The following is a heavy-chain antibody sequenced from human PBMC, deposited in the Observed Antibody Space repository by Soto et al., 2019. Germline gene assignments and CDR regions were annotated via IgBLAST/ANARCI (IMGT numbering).Heavy chain of an antibody. V-gene: IGHV5-51*01. CDR2: IYPGDSDT. CDR3: ARPPNFYGGFDY. CDR1: GYSFAGYG. Sequence: GESLRISCKASGYSFAGYGGGWVRQMPGKGLEWMGIIYPGDSDTRYSPSFQGQVTISADKSINTAYLQWSSLKASDTAVYYCARPPNFYGGFDYWGQGTLVTVSS. J-gene: IGHJ4*02. D-gene: IGHD4-17*01.